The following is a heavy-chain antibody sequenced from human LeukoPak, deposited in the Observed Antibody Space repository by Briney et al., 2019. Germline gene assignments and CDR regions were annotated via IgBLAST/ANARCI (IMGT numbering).Heavy chain of an antibody. CDR1: GFTFSSYA. Sequence: GGSLRLSCAASGFTFSSYAMSWVRQAPGKGLEWVSAISGRGGSTYYADSVKGRFTISRDNSKNTLYLQMNSLRAEDTAVYYCAKDLRYYGSGSSVYYYYGMDVWGQGTTVAVSS. CDR3: AKDLRYYGSGSSVYYYYGMDV. D-gene: IGHD3-10*01. CDR2: ISGRGGST. J-gene: IGHJ6*02. V-gene: IGHV3-23*01.